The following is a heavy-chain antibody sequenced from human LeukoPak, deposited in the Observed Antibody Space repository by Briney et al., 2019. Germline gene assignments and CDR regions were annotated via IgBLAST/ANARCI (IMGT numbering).Heavy chain of an antibody. V-gene: IGHV4-30-4*08. D-gene: IGHD2-2*01. CDR3: ARIGYCSSTSCYLYAFDI. J-gene: IGHJ3*02. CDR2: IYYSGSS. CDR1: GGSISSGDYY. Sequence: SETLSLTCTVSGGSISSGDYYWNWIRQPPGKGLEWIGYIYYSGSSYYNPSLKSRVTISVDTSKNQFSLKLSSVTAADTAVYHCARIGYCSSTSCYLYAFDIWGQGTMVTVSS.